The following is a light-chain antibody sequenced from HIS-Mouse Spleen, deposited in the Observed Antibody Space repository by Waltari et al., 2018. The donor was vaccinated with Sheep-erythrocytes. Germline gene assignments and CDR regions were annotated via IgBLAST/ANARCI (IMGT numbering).Light chain of an antibody. CDR3: CSYAGSYNHV. J-gene: IGLJ1*01. Sequence: QSVLTQPPSVSGAPGQRVTISCTGSSSNIGAGYDVHWYQQLPGTAPKLLIYGTSNRPSGVPDRFSGSKSGTSASLTISGLQAEDEADYYCCSYAGSYNHVFATGTKVTVL. CDR1: SSNIGAGYD. V-gene: IGLV1-40*01. CDR2: GTS.